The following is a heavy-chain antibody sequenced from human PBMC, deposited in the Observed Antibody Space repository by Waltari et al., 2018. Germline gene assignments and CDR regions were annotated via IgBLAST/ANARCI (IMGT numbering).Heavy chain of an antibody. J-gene: IGHJ1*01. CDR2: LYSDGRT. D-gene: IGHD6-19*01. Sequence: EMQLVESGGGLIQPGESLRLSCSASWFNVRRNYIGSVRQAPGEGLQWVSILYSDGRTFYADSVKGRFTISRDNSKNTVYLEMNSLRAEDTAMYYCAREVYRSGGHWGQGTLVTVSS. V-gene: IGHV3-53*01. CDR1: WFNVRRNY. CDR3: AREVYRSGGH.